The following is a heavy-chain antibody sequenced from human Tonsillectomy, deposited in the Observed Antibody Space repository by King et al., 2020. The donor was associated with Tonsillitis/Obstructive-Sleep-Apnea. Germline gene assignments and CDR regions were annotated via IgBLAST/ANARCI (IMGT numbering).Heavy chain of an antibody. CDR1: GGSISSSNYY. V-gene: IGHV4-39*02. CDR3: AREGVWGSYRYPYFDY. Sequence: LQLQESGPGLVKPSETLSLTCTVSGGSISSSNYYWDWIRQPPGKGLEWIGSIYYSGSTYYNPSLKSRITISVDTSKDQFSLRLTSVTAADTAVYFCAREGVWGSYRYPYFDYWGQGTLVTVSS. CDR2: IYYSGST. D-gene: IGHD3-16*02. J-gene: IGHJ4*02.